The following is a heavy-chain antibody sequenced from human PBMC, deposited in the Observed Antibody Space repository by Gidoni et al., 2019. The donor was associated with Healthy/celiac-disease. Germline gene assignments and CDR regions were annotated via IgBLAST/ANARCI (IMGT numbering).Heavy chain of an antibody. J-gene: IGHJ6*02. V-gene: IGHV3-15*07. CDR3: TTDQYCSSTSCYDQDYYYYGMDV. CDR2: IKNKTDGGTT. CDR1: GFTFSNAW. Sequence: EVQLVESGGGLVKPGGSLRLSCAASGFTFSNAWMNWVRQAPGKGLEWVGRIKNKTDGGTTDYAAPVKGRFTISRDDSKNTLYLQMNSLKTEDTAVYYCTTDQYCSSTSCYDQDYYYYGMDVWGQGTTVTVSS. D-gene: IGHD2-2*01.